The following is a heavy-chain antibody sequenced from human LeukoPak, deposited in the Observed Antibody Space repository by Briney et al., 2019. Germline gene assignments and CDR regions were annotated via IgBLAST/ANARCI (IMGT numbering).Heavy chain of an antibody. CDR2: INPSGGST. J-gene: IGHJ6*03. CDR3: ASKGSQVSVTTYSLYYYMDV. Sequence: ASVKVSCKASGYTFTSYYMHWVRQAPGQGLEWMGIINPSGGSTSYAQKFQGRVTMTRDTSTSTVYMELSSLRSEDTAVYYCASKGSQVSVTTYSLYYYMDVWGKGTTVTVSS. V-gene: IGHV1-46*01. CDR1: GYTFTSYY. D-gene: IGHD4-11*01.